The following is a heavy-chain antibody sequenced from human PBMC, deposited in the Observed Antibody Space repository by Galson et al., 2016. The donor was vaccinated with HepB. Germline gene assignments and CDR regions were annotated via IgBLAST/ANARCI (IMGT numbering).Heavy chain of an antibody. CDR2: FDPEDAET. CDR1: GYTLTELS. CDR3: AKDRGLHHWFFDL. Sequence: SVKVSCKVSGYTLTELSMHWVRQAPGKGLEWMGGFDPEDAETVYAQEFQGRVTMTEDTSTDTAYMELSSLRSEDTAVYYCAKDRGLHHWFFDLWGRGTPVTVSS. V-gene: IGHV1-24*01. J-gene: IGHJ2*01. D-gene: IGHD2-15*01.